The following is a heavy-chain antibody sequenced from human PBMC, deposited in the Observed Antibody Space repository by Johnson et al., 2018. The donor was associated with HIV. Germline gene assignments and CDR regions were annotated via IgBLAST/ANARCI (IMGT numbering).Heavy chain of an antibody. V-gene: IGHV3-30*02. CDR2: IRFDGSNK. CDR1: GFTFSSYG. Sequence: QVQLVESGGGVVQRGGSLRLSCAASGFTFSSYGLHWVRQAPGKGLEWVAFIRFDGSNKYYADSVKGRFTISRDNSKNTVYLQMNSLRAEDTAVYYCAAITLDAFDIWGQGTMVTVSS. J-gene: IGHJ3*02. D-gene: IGHD5-12*01. CDR3: AAITLDAFDI.